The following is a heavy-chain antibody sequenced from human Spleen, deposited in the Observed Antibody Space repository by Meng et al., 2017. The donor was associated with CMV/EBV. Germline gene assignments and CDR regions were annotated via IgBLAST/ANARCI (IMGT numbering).Heavy chain of an antibody. V-gene: IGHV3-30*02. CDR3: AKDPRMMGLNYDFWRSNSNYYYYGTDV. Sequence: GESLKISCAASEFTFSNYGMHWVRQAPGKGLEWVAFIRYDGINKYYADSVKGRFTISRDNSKNTLSLQMNSLRAEDTAVYYCAKDPRMMGLNYDFWRSNSNYYYYGTDVWGQGTTVTVSS. J-gene: IGHJ6*02. CDR2: IRYDGINK. CDR1: EFTFSNYG. D-gene: IGHD3-3*01.